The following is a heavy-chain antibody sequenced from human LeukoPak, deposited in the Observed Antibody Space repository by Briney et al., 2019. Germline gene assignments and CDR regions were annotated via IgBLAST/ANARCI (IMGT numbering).Heavy chain of an antibody. CDR3: ARDRGIAAAGIGN. CDR1: GFTLSSYS. D-gene: IGHD6-13*01. Sequence: PGGSLRLSCAASGFTLSSYSMNWVRQAPGKGLEWVSSISSSSSYIYYADSVKGRFTISRDNAKNSLYLQMNSLRAEDTAVYYCARDRGIAAAGIGNWGQGTLVTVSS. V-gene: IGHV3-21*01. J-gene: IGHJ4*02. CDR2: ISSSSSYI.